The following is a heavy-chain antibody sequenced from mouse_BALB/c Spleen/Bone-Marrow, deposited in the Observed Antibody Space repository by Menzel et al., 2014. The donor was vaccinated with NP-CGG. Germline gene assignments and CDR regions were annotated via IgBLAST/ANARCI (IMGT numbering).Heavy chain of an antibody. CDR3: XXXXXXXXXXXTMDY. V-gene: IGHV1S22*01. J-gene: IGHJ4*01. CDR2: XYPGSXXT. CDR1: GYTFTSYW. Sequence: LQQSGSELVRPGAXVKLSCKASGYTFTSYWMHWVKQRPGQXLEXXGNXYPGSXXTNYDEKFKNKATLTVDTSSSTAYMQLSXXTSEXSAVYYCXXXXXXXXXXXTMDYWGXXTSVTVSS.